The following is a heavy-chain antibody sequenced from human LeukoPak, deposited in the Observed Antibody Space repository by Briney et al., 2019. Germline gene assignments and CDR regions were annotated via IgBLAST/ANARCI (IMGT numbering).Heavy chain of an antibody. Sequence: PGGSLRLSCAASGFTFSSYGMHWVRQAPGKGLEWVAFIRYDGSDKYYADSVKGRFTVSRDNSRNTLYLQMNSLRAEGTTVYYCAKASGQAGYCSSTSCHYTFDYWGQGTLVTVSS. V-gene: IGHV3-30*02. D-gene: IGHD2-2*01. J-gene: IGHJ4*02. CDR2: IRYDGSDK. CDR1: GFTFSSYG. CDR3: AKASGQAGYCSSTSCHYTFDY.